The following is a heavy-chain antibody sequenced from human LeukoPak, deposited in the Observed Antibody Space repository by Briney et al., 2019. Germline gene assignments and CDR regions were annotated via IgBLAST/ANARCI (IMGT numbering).Heavy chain of an antibody. J-gene: IGHJ4*02. D-gene: IGHD3-10*01. CDR1: GFTFSSYA. CDR2: ISGSGGST. CDR3: AKAGSLGGEFSLQYYFDY. V-gene: IGHV3-23*01. Sequence: PGGSLRLSCAASGFTFSSYAMSWVRQAPGKGLEWVSAISGSGGSTYYADSVKGRFTISRDNSKNTLYLQMNSLRAEDTAVYYCAKAGSLGGEFSLQYYFDYWGQGTLVTVSS.